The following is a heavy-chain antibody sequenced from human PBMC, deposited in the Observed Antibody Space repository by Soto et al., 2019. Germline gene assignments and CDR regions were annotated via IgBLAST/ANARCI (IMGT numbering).Heavy chain of an antibody. CDR1: GFTFSSYA. CDR2: ISGSGGST. J-gene: IGHJ4*02. CDR3: AREGSSGRPLDY. D-gene: IGHD6-19*01. Sequence: GGSLRLSCAASGFTFSSYAMSWVRQAPGKGLEWVSAISGSGGSTYYADSVKGRSTISRDNAKNTLYLQMNSLKGEDTAVYYCAREGSSGRPLDYWGPGTLVTVSS. V-gene: IGHV3-23*01.